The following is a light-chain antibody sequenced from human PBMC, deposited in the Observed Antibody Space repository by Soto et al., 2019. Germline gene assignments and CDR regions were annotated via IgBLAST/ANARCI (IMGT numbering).Light chain of an antibody. CDR2: GTS. CDR1: RSVGIN. CDR3: QQYGSHPIT. V-gene: IGKV3-20*01. J-gene: IGKJ5*01. Sequence: VMTQSPATLSVSPGERSTLSCRASRSVGINLAWYQQRPGKAPRLLMSGTSNRATGTPERFSGSGSGTDFTLTISRLEPEDFEVYYCQQYGSHPITFGQGTRLEIK.